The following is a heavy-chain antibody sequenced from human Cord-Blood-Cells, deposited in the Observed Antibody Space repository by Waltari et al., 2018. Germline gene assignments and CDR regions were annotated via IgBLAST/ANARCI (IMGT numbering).Heavy chain of an antibody. J-gene: IGHJ4*02. Sequence: QVQLQQWGAGLLKPSETLSLTCAVYGGSFSGYYWSWIRQPPGKGLEWIGEINHSGSTNYHPSLKSRVTIAVDTSKNQFSLKLSAVTAADTAVYYCARLGIAARRGNFDYWGQGTLVTVSS. D-gene: IGHD6-6*01. V-gene: IGHV4-34*01. CDR3: ARLGIAARRGNFDY. CDR2: INHSGST. CDR1: GGSFSGYY.